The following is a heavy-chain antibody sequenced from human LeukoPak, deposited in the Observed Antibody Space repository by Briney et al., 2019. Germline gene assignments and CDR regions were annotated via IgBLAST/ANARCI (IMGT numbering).Heavy chain of an antibody. Sequence: SETLSLTCTVSGGSISSNNYYWGWIRQPPGKGLEWIGSSYYSGSTYYNPSLKSRVTISVDTSKNQFSLKLNSVTAADTAVYYCARRGDGFDYWGQGTLVTVSS. J-gene: IGHJ4*02. CDR3: ARRGDGFDY. CDR2: SYYSGST. D-gene: IGHD3-10*01. V-gene: IGHV4-39*01. CDR1: GGSISSNNYY.